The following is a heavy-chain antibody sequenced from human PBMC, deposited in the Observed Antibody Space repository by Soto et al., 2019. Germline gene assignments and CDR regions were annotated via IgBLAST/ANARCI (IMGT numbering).Heavy chain of an antibody. Sequence: PSETLSLTCTVSGGSISSSSYYWGWIRQPPGKGLEWIGSIYYSGSTYYNPSLKSRVTISVDTSKNQFSLKLSSVTAADTAVYYCARLDTYYYDSSRRVVEAFDIWGQGTMVTVSS. D-gene: IGHD3-22*01. CDR1: GGSISSSSYY. V-gene: IGHV4-39*01. J-gene: IGHJ3*02. CDR3: ARLDTYYYDSSRRVVEAFDI. CDR2: IYYSGST.